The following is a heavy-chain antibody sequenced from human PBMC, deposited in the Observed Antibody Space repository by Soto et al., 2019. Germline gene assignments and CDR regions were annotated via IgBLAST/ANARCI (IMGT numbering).Heavy chain of an antibody. V-gene: IGHV1-69*01. CDR2: IIPISGTA. J-gene: IGHJ6*02. D-gene: IGHD2-2*01. Sequence: QVQLVQSGAEVKKPGSSVKVSCKASGGTFSNYAISWVRQAPGQGLEWVGGIIPISGTANYAQKFQGRVTITAGDSTSTAYMELSRLRSEDTAVYYCARSQGSSASLAIYYYYYYGMDVWGQGTTVTVSS. CDR3: ARSQGSSASLAIYYYYYYGMDV. CDR1: GGTFSNYA.